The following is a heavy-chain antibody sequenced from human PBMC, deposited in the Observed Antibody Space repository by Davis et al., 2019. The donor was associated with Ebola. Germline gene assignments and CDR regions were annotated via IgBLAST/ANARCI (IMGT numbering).Heavy chain of an antibody. V-gene: IGHV4-61*01. CDR3: ARVGAASGWYGAFDY. D-gene: IGHD6-19*01. J-gene: IGHJ4*02. Sequence: PSETLSLTCTVSGGSVSSGSYYWSWIRQPPGKGLEWIGYIYYSGSTNYNPSLKSRVTISVDTSKNQFSLKVSSVTAADTAVYYCARVGAASGWYGAFDYWGQGTLVTVSS. CDR1: GGSVSSGSYY. CDR2: IYYSGST.